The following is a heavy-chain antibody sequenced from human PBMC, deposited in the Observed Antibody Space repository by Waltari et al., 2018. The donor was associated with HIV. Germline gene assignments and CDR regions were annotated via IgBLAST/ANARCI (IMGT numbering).Heavy chain of an antibody. CDR2: ISRSGTVT. V-gene: IGHV3-21*01. Sequence: EVQLVESGGGPVKPGGSLRLSCRASGFTFNSYSLNWVRQAPGKGREWFSSISRSGTVTHYADSVKGRFTISRDNANKSVYLQMNSLRAEDTAVYYCARDSRDNSWSLNFFDPWGQGTLVTVSS. J-gene: IGHJ5*02. CDR1: GFTFNSYS. D-gene: IGHD6-13*01. CDR3: ARDSRDNSWSLNFFDP.